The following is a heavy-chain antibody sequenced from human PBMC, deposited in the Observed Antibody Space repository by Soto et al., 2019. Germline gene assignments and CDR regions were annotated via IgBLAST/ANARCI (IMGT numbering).Heavy chain of an antibody. D-gene: IGHD5-18*01. CDR1: GGTFSRSG. Sequence: QVQLVQSGTEVKKPGASVKVSCKASGGTFSRSGFHWVRQAPGQGLEWMGMIVPSVDTTNYAQKFQARVTISADQLTSTVYMELRSRRSEDTAVYYCARCPQPPDTADPYAVDVWGQGTRVIVSS. CDR3: ARCPQPPDTADPYAVDV. V-gene: IGHV1-69*18. CDR2: IVPSVDTT. J-gene: IGHJ6*02.